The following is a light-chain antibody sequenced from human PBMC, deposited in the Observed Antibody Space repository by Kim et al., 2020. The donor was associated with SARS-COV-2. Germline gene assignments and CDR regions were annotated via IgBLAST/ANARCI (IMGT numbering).Light chain of an antibody. J-gene: IGLJ3*02. CDR1: TLRSYF. CDR2: GRN. V-gene: IGLV3-19*01. CDR3: TSRDSSGNHLV. Sequence: VRTTGQGSTLRSYFASWYQQQPRRAPVVVIYGRNDRPSGIPDRFSGSNSGNTASLTITGAQAEDEANYYCTSRDSSGNHLVFGGGTQLTVL.